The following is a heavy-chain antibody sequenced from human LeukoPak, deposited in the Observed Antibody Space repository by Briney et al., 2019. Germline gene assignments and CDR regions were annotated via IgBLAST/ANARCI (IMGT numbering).Heavy chain of an antibody. V-gene: IGHV3-13*01. CDR2: IGTASDT. Sequence: GRSLRLSCAASGFTLSSFDMHWVRQPTGQGLEWVSTIGTASDTYYPGSVEGRFTLPRDNAKNSLYLQMNSLTAGDTAVYYCARGPPRGKYYYMDVWGKGTTVTVSS. D-gene: IGHD1-1*01. CDR1: GFTLSSFD. CDR3: ARGPPRGKYYYMDV. J-gene: IGHJ6*03.